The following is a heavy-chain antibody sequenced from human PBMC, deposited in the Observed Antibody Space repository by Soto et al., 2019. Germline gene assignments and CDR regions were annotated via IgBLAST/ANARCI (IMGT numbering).Heavy chain of an antibody. J-gene: IGHJ3*01. CDR1: GFTFSTFS. Sequence: QVQLVESGGGVVQPGTSLRLSCAASGFTFSTFSMQWVRQAPGKGLEWVSAILDDGGDKYYADSVKSRFTISRDNSKNTLSLQMDSLRPDDTSFYYCAREGSGDNDAVDVWGQWTLVTVSS. V-gene: IGHV3-30-3*01. CDR3: AREGSGDNDAVDV. CDR2: ILDDGGDK. D-gene: IGHD7-27*01.